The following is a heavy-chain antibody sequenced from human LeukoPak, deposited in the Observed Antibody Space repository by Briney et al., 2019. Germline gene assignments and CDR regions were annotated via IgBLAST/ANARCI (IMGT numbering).Heavy chain of an antibody. D-gene: IGHD3-22*01. Sequence: PGESLRLSCAASGFTFSSDWMSWVRQAPGKGLEWVANIKQDGSEKYYVDSVKGRFTISRDNAKNSLYLQMNSLRAEDTAVYYCARLKYYYDSSGHPPAFDYWGQGTLVTVSS. V-gene: IGHV3-7*01. CDR2: IKQDGSEK. CDR1: GFTFSSDW. CDR3: ARLKYYYDSSGHPPAFDY. J-gene: IGHJ4*02.